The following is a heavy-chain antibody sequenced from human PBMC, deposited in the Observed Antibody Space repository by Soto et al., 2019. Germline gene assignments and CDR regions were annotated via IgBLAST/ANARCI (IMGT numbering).Heavy chain of an antibody. D-gene: IGHD3-16*02. Sequence: EVQLLESGGGLVQPGGSLRLSCAASGFTFSSYAMSWVRQAPGKGLEWVSGISGSGGSTYYADSVKGRFTISRDNSKNTLYLQMNSLRAEDTAVYYCATVTIVGPLFYFDYWGQGTLVTVSS. CDR1: GFTFSSYA. J-gene: IGHJ4*02. V-gene: IGHV3-23*01. CDR2: ISGSGGST. CDR3: ATVTIVGPLFYFDY.